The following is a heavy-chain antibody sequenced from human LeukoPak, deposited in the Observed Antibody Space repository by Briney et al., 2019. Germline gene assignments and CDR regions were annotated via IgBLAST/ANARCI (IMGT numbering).Heavy chain of an antibody. J-gene: IGHJ4*02. D-gene: IGHD2-2*01. CDR1: GFTFDDYW. V-gene: IGHV3-7*01. Sequence: GGTLRLSCGASGFTFDDYWMSWVRQAPGQGLEWVANINQDGSEKYYLDSAKGRFTISRDNARNSLYLQVNSLRAEDTAVYYCARGGTSGYSSTRHFWGGNYYFDYWGRGSLVTVSS. CDR3: ARGGTSGYSSTRHFWGGNYYFDY. CDR2: INQDGSEK.